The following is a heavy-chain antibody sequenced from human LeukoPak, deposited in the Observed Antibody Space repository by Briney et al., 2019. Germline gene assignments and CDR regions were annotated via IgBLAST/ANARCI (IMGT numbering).Heavy chain of an antibody. V-gene: IGHV3-23*01. D-gene: IGHD3-10*01. J-gene: IGHJ4*02. Sequence: GGSLRLSCAASGFTFSSYAMSWVRQAPGKGLEGGSIISASGGSTYYADSVKGRFTISRDKSKNYLQMNRLRGDDTAIYYCAKDVRVGEYYGSGSYFDYWGQGTLVTVSS. CDR2: ISASGGST. CDR3: AKDVRVGEYYGSGSYFDY. CDR1: GFTFSSYA.